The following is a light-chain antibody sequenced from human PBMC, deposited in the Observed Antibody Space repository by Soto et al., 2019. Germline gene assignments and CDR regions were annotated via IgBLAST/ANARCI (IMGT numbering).Light chain of an antibody. Sequence: QSVLTQPPSVSAAPGQKVTISCSGSSSNIGNNYVSWYQQLPGAAPKLLIDDNAKRPSGIPDRFSGSKSGTSATLGITGLQTGDEADYFCGTWDSSLSVVVFGGGTKLTVL. CDR1: SSNIGNNY. J-gene: IGLJ2*01. CDR2: DNA. V-gene: IGLV1-51*01. CDR3: GTWDSSLSVVV.